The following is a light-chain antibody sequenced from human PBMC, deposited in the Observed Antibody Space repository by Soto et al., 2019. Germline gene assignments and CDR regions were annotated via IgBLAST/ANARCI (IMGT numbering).Light chain of an antibody. J-gene: IGKJ5*01. CDR3: QQYDKLPIT. V-gene: IGKV1-33*01. CDR2: DAS. CDR1: QDISNY. Sequence: DIQMTQSPSSLSASVGDRVTITCQASQDISNYLNWYQQKPGKAPKLLIYDASKLYTGVPSRFNESGSGTEFTFTISSLQPEDIPTYYCQQYDKLPITFGQGTRLEIK.